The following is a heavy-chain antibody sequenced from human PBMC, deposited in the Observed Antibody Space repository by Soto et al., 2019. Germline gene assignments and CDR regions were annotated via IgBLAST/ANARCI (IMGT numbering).Heavy chain of an antibody. CDR1: GGSISAYY. J-gene: IGHJ4*02. D-gene: IGHD2-2*01. CDR2: NYYRGSS. CDR3: ARQDCSSASCYPFDY. V-gene: IGHV4-59*01. Sequence: SDTLYLTCTVFGGSISAYYWSWIRQPPGKGLEWIGYNYYRGSSNYSPSLKSRVTISVDSSRSQFSLKLSSVSAADTALYYCARQDCSSASCYPFDYWGQGALVTVSS.